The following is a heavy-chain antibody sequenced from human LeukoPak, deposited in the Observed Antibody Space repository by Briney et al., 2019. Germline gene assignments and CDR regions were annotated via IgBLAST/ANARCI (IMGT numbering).Heavy chain of an antibody. D-gene: IGHD2-15*01. CDR1: GLRFEDQT. CDR3: AKGTRGYCDRGGCYPVGDWYYYMDV. V-gene: IGHV3-43*01. Sequence: PGHCLRLSCAASGLRFEDQTMHWAREAPRKALEGVSLISWDGGSTSYADSLKGRFNISRDNSKKSVYLQMNRLRTEDTALYYCAKGTRGYCDRGGCYPVGDWYYYMDVWREGTTVSVSS. J-gene: IGHJ6*03. CDR2: ISWDGGST.